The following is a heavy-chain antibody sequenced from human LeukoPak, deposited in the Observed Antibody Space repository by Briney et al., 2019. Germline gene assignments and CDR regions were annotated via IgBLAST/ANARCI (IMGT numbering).Heavy chain of an antibody. V-gene: IGHV4-39*01. Sequence: SETLSLTCTVSGGSISSSSYYWGWIRQHPGTGLECIGSIYYSGSTYYNPSLKSRVTISVDTSKNQFSLKLSSVTAADTAVSYCARLYYYDSSGYSAFDIWGQGTMVTVSS. CDR1: GGSISSSSYY. J-gene: IGHJ3*02. D-gene: IGHD3-22*01. CDR3: ARLYYYDSSGYSAFDI. CDR2: IYYSGST.